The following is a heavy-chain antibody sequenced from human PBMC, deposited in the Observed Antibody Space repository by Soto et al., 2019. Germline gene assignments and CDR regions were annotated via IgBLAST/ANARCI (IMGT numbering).Heavy chain of an antibody. J-gene: IGHJ4*01. CDR1: GYTFTDYY. Sequence: ASVKVSCKTSGYTFTDYYMHWVRHAPGQGLEWLGWINPNSGGPISAQKFQGRVTMTRDTSISTAYLELSRLRSDDTAVYCCAGGCTTSLDYWGGGTQVTSSS. V-gene: IGHV1-2*02. D-gene: IGHD2-8*01. CDR3: AGGCTTSLDY. CDR2: INPNSGGP.